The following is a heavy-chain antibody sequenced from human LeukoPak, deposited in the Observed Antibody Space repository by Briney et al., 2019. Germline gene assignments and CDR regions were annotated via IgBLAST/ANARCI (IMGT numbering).Heavy chain of an antibody. J-gene: IGHJ4*02. CDR1: GFAFSSYS. CDR2: ITASGTAM. CDR3: ASSGSYRFDY. V-gene: IGHV3-48*02. Sequence: GGSLRLSCAASGFAFSSYSMNWVRQAPGKGLEWVSHITASGTAMFYADSVKGRFTISRDNAKNSLYLQMNSLRDEDTAVYYCASSGSYRFDYWGQGTLVTVSS. D-gene: IGHD1-26*01.